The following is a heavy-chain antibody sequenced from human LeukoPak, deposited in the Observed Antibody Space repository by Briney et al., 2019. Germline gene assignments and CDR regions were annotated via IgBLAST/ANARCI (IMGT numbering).Heavy chain of an antibody. J-gene: IGHJ2*01. CDR3: ASTWDITIFGVVDWYFDL. D-gene: IGHD3-3*01. CDR1: GFTFSSYS. Sequence: GGALRLSCAASGFTFSSYSMNWVRQAPGKGLEWVSSISSSSSYIYYADSVKGRFTISRDNAKNSLYLQMNSLRAEDTAVYYCASTWDITIFGVVDWYFDLWGRGTLVTVSS. CDR2: ISSSSSYI. V-gene: IGHV3-21*04.